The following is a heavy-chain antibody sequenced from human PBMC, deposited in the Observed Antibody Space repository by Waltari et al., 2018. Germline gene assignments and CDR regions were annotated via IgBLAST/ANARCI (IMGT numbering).Heavy chain of an antibody. CDR3: TRDVPHSSFDP. CDR1: GFNINDYS. CDR2: LSGSGATT. Sequence: EVQLVESGGGLLQPGESLRLSCAASGFNINDYSIAWVRQAPGKGLEWLSTLSGSGATTFYADSLKDRLTISRDSAQNSLHLQMSSLRVDDTAVYYCTRDVPHSSFDPWGQGTLVTVSS. D-gene: IGHD6-19*01. J-gene: IGHJ5*02. V-gene: IGHV3-48*01.